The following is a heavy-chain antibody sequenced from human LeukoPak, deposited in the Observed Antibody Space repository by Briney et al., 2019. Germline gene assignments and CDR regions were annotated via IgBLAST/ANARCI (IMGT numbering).Heavy chain of an antibody. Sequence: GGSLRLSCAGSGFSFSSYSMNWVRQVPGKGLEWVSYISSSSSVKYYADSVKGRFTISRDNAKNSLYLQMNSLRAEDTAVYYCARDDTHYGSSGSFYDAFDIWGQGTMVTVSS. CDR3: ARDDTHYGSSGSFYDAFDI. J-gene: IGHJ3*02. V-gene: IGHV3-21*05. CDR1: GFSFSSYS. D-gene: IGHD3-22*01. CDR2: ISSSSSVK.